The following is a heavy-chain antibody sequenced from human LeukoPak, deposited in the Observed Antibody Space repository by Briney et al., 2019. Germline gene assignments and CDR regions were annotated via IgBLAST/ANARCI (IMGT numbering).Heavy chain of an antibody. CDR2: ISSSGSTI. V-gene: IGHV3-11*01. J-gene: IGHJ5*02. CDR1: GFTFSDYY. Sequence: AGGSLRLSCAASGFTFSDYYMSWIRQAPGKGLEWVSYISSSGSTIYYAGSVKGRFTISRDNAKNSLYLQMNSLRAEDTAVDYCARTGIAAAGSWFDPWGQGTLVTVSS. D-gene: IGHD6-13*01. CDR3: ARTGIAAAGSWFDP.